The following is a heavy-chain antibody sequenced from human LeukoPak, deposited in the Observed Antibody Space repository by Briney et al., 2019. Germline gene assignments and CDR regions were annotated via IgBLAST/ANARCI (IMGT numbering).Heavy chain of an antibody. Sequence: GGSLRLSCAASGFSFSGYWMTWVRQAPGKGLEWVANIKEDGSEKYYADFVKGRFTISRDNAKNTLYLQMNSLTAEDTTVYYCARGYYDSGSYYSTYDLWGQGTLVTVSS. D-gene: IGHD3-10*01. CDR1: GFSFSGYW. J-gene: IGHJ4*02. CDR2: IKEDGSEK. V-gene: IGHV3-7*01. CDR3: ARGYYDSGSYYSTYDL.